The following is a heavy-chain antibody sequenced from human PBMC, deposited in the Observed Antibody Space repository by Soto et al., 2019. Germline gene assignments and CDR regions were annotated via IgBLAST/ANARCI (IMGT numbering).Heavy chain of an antibody. D-gene: IGHD3-16*01. CDR2: IDSDGGAT. CDR1: GFAFETYA. J-gene: IGHJ4*01. V-gene: IGHV3-74*01. Sequence: EVQLVESGGGLVQPGGSLRLSCAASGFAFETYAMHWVRQTAGKGPEWVSRIDSDGGATAYADSVRGRFSISRDNAKNTLYLQMNSLIADDTAVYYCIKCKHFYEQWGQGTLVTVSS. CDR3: IKCKHFYEQ.